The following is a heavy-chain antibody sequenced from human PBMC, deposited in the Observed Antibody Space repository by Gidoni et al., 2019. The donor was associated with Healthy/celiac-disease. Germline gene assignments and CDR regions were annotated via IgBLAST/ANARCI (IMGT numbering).Heavy chain of an antibody. Sequence: QLQLVQYGAEVKKHGASVKVSCNASGYNCTSYGIRWVRQAPGQGLEWMGWISAYNGNTNYAKKLQGRVTMTTDTSTSTAYMELRSLRSDDTAVYYCARGGRFLEWLSIDYWGQGTLVTVSS. CDR2: ISAYNGNT. CDR1: GYNCTSYG. D-gene: IGHD3-3*01. V-gene: IGHV1-18*01. CDR3: ARGGRFLEWLSIDY. J-gene: IGHJ4*02.